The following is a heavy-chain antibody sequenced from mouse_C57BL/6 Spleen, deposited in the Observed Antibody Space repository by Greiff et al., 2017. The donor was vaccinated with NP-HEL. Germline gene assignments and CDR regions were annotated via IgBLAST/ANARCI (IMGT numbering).Heavy chain of an antibody. CDR1: GFTFSSYG. J-gene: IGHJ2*01. CDR3: ARHRAITTVVAPLFDY. V-gene: IGHV5-6*01. Sequence: EVKLVESGGDLVKPGGSLKLSCAASGFTFSSYGMSWVRQTPDKRLEWVATISSGGSYTYYPDSVKGRFTISRDNAKNTLYLQMSSLKSEDTAMYYCARHRAITTVVAPLFDYWGQGTTLTVSS. CDR2: ISSGGSYT. D-gene: IGHD1-1*01.